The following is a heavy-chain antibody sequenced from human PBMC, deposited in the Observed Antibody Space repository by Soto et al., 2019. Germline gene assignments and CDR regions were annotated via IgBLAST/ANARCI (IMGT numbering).Heavy chain of an antibody. D-gene: IGHD2-2*01. CDR2: ISGSGGST. J-gene: IGHJ4*02. CDR3: AKDRPIRIVPAATAGYFDY. V-gene: IGHV3-23*01. CDR1: GFTFSSYA. Sequence: GVSLRLSCAASGFTFSSYAMSWVRQTPGKGLEWVSAISGSGGSTYYADSVKGRFTISRDNSKNTLYLQMNSLRAEDTAVYYCAKDRPIRIVPAATAGYFDYWGQGTLVPVSS.